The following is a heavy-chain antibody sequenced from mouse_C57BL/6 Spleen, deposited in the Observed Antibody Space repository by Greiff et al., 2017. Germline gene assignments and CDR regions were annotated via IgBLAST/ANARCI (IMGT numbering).Heavy chain of an antibody. D-gene: IGHD2-2*01. J-gene: IGHJ4*01. CDR3: ARGLRRDYAMDY. CDR2: IHPNSGST. Sequence: VQLQQPGAELVKPGASVKLSCKASGYTFTSYWMHWVKQRPGQGLEWIGMIHPNSGSTNYNEKFKSKATLTVDKSSSTAYMQLSSLTSEDSAVYYCARGLRRDYAMDYWGQGTSVTVSS. V-gene: IGHV1-64*01. CDR1: GYTFTSYW.